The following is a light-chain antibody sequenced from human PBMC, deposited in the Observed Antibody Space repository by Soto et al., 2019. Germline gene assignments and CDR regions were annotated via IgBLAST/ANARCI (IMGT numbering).Light chain of an antibody. J-gene: IGKJ5*01. CDR1: QSVSSNY. CDR2: RTS. CDR3: QQSGSSPLT. Sequence: EIVLTQSPGTLSLSPGERGTLSCRASQSVSSNYLAWYQQKPGQAPRLLIYRTSPRPAAIPDRFSGSGSGTDFTLTISRLEPEDFAVYYCQQSGSSPLTFGQGTRREIK. V-gene: IGKV3-20*01.